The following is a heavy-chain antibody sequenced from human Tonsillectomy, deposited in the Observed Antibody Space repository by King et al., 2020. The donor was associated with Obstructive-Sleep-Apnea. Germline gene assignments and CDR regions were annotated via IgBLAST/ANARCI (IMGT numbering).Heavy chain of an antibody. V-gene: IGHV3-64D*09. Sequence: VQLVESGGGLVQPGGSLRLSCSASGFTFSSDAMHWVPVAPGRGLEYFSAFRINGGSTYYADSVKCRFTISRDNSKNTLYLQMSSLRAEDTAVYYCVSQEGYFDYWGQGTLVTVSS. CDR3: VSQEGYFDY. CDR1: GFTFSSDA. CDR2: FRINGGST. J-gene: IGHJ4*02.